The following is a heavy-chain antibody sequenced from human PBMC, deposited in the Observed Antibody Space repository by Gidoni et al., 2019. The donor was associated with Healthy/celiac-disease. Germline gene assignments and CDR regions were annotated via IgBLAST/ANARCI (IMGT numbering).Heavy chain of an antibody. J-gene: IGHJ4*02. D-gene: IGHD1-26*01. Sequence: QVQLVESGGGVVQPGRSLRLSCAASGFTFSSYAMHWVRQAPGKGLEWVAVISYDGSNKYYADSVKGRFTISRDNSKNTLYLQMNSLRAEDTAVYYCARDLPSYSGSYQVGYWGQGTLVTVSS. CDR1: GFTFSSYA. CDR3: ARDLPSYSGSYQVGY. CDR2: ISYDGSNK. V-gene: IGHV3-30*01.